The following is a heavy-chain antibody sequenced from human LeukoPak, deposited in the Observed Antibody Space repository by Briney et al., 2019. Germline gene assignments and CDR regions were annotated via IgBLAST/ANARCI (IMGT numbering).Heavy chain of an antibody. D-gene: IGHD3-22*01. CDR2: IYYSGST. CDR3: ARCQSKYFYDRGGFDI. V-gene: IGHV4-59*08. J-gene: IGHJ3*02. CDR1: GGSISSYY. Sequence: KSSETLSLTCTVSGGSISSYYWSWIRQPPGKGLEWIGYIYYSGSTNYNPSLKSRLTISVDASKNQFALKLSTVTATDTAVYYCARCQSKYFYDRGGFDIWGQGTMVTVSS.